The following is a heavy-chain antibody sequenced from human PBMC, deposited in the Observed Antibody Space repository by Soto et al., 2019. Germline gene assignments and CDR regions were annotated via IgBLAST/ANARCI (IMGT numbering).Heavy chain of an antibody. D-gene: IGHD3-9*01. CDR1: GVTLSSYG. CDR2: ISSSSSYI. Sequence: GGSLRLSCAASGVTLSSYGMTGSRQAQGRGLEWVSSISSSSSYIYYADSVKGRFTISRDNAKNSLYLQMNSLRAEDTAVYYCARDSGYDILTGYPPTGFYWGQGTLVTVSS. CDR3: ARDSGYDILTGYPPTGFY. V-gene: IGHV3-21*01. J-gene: IGHJ4*02.